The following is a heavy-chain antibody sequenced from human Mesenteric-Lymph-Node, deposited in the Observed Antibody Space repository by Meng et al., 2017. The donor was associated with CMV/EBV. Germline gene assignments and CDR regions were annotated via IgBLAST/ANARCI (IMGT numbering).Heavy chain of an antibody. CDR1: GFTFSYYY. CDR2: ISSSGSTI. J-gene: IGHJ4*02. Sequence: GGSLRLSCAASGFTFSYYYMSGVRQAPGKGLEWVSYISSSGSTIYYADSVKGRFTISRDNAKNSLYLQMNSLRAEDTAVYYCARPLDIAVIDYWGQGTLVTVSS. V-gene: IGHV3-11*04. D-gene: IGHD6-19*01. CDR3: ARPLDIAVIDY.